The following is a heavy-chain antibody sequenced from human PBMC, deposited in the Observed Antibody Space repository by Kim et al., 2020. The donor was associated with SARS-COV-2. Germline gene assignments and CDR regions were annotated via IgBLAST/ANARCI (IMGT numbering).Heavy chain of an antibody. D-gene: IGHD2-2*01. CDR3: AKGRGYCSSTSCHYFDY. Sequence: VKGRFTISRDNSKNTLYLQMNSLRAEDTAVYYCAKGRGYCSSTSCHYFDYWGQGTLVTVSS. J-gene: IGHJ4*02. V-gene: IGHV3-30*02.